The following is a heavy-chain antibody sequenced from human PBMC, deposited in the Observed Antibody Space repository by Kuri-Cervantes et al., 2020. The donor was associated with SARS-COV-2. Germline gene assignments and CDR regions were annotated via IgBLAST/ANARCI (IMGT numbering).Heavy chain of an antibody. CDR1: RLTFSSYA. Sequence: GGSLRLSCAASRLTFSSYAMSWVRQAPGKGLEWVSAISGSGGSTYYADSVKGRFTISRDNAKNSLYLQMNSLRAEDTAVYYCARDAHSTPGGYWGQGTLVTVSS. CDR3: ARDAHSTPGGY. J-gene: IGHJ4*02. CDR2: ISGSGGST. D-gene: IGHD6-13*01. V-gene: IGHV3-23*01.